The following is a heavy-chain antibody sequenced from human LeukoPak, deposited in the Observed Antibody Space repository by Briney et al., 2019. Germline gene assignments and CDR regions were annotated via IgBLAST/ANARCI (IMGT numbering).Heavy chain of an antibody. CDR1: GYTFTSYG. CDR3: ARRGSGSYRDYFDY. CDR2: ISAYNGNT. Sequence: GASVKVSCKASGYTFTSYGISWVRQAPGQGLEWMGWISAYNGNTNYAQKLQGRVTMTTDTSTSTAYMELRSLRSVDTAVYYCARRGSGSYRDYFDYWGQGTLVTVSS. J-gene: IGHJ4*02. D-gene: IGHD1-26*01. V-gene: IGHV1-18*01.